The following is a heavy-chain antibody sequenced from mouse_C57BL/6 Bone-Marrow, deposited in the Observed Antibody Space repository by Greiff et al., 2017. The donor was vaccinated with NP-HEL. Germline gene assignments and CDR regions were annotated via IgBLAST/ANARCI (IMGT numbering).Heavy chain of an antibody. V-gene: IGHV1-82*01. D-gene: IGHD2-4*01. CDR2: IYPGDGDT. Sequence: QVQLQQSGPELVKPGASVKISCKASGYAFSSSWMNWVKQRPGKGLEWIGRIYPGDGDTNYNGKFKGKATLTADKSSSTAYMQRSSLTSEDSAVYFCASYDYDRAWFAYWGQGTLVTVSA. CDR1: GYAFSSSW. J-gene: IGHJ3*01. CDR3: ASYDYDRAWFAY.